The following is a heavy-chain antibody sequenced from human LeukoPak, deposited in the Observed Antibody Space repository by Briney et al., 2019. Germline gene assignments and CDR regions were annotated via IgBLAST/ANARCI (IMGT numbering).Heavy chain of an antibody. Sequence: GGSLRLSCGASGFTFSDYSMNWVRQAPGKGLAWVASITSAGGYTYYADSVKGRFTISRDNAQNSLFLQMNSLRAEDTAVYFCAASGGFVLPNAITGNWYMDVWGRGTSVTVSS. D-gene: IGHD2-2*01. V-gene: IGHV3-21*01. J-gene: IGHJ6*03. CDR2: ITSAGGYT. CDR1: GFTFSDYS. CDR3: AASGGFVLPNAITGNWYMDV.